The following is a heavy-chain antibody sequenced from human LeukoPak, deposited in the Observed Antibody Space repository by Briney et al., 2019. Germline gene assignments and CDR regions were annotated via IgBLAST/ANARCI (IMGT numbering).Heavy chain of an antibody. CDR1: GFPFNAYW. D-gene: IGHD6-13*01. V-gene: IGHV3-7*03. J-gene: IGHJ4*02. CDR3: ARSLPYGTTWYGRSDF. Sequence: GGSLRLSCAASGFPFNAYWMTWVRQAPGKGLEWVSNIRQDGDTKYYVDSVKGRFTISRDNAMNSLYLQMNSLRAEDTAIYYCARSLPYGTTWYGRSDFWGQGTLVTVSS. CDR2: IRQDGDTK.